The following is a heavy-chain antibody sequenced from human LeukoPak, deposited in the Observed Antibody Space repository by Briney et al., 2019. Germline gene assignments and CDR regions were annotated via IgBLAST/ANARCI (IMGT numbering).Heavy chain of an antibody. J-gene: IGHJ6*02. CDR3: VATKGSYYYYGMDV. Sequence: ASVKVSCKASGYTFTSYGISWVRQAPGQGLEWMGWISAYNGNTIYAQKFQGRVTMTEDTSTDTAYMELSSLRSEDTAVYYCVATKGSYYYYGMDVWGQGTTVTVSS. CDR1: GYTFTSYG. V-gene: IGHV1-18*01. CDR2: ISAYNGNT.